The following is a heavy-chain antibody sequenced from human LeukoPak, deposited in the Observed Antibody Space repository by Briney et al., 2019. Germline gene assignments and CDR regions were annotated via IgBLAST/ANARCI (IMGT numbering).Heavy chain of an antibody. Sequence: SETLSLTCAVYGGSFSGYYWSWIRQPPGKGLEWIGEINHSGSTNYNPSLKSRVTISVDASKNQFSLKLSSVTAADTAVYYRARAHGSGSYMGMDVWGQGTTVTVSS. CDR2: INHSGST. J-gene: IGHJ6*02. D-gene: IGHD3-10*01. V-gene: IGHV4-34*01. CDR1: GGSFSGYY. CDR3: ARAHGSGSYMGMDV.